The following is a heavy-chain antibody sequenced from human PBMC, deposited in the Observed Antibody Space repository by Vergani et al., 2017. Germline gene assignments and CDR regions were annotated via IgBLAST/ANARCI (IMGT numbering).Heavy chain of an antibody. Sequence: QVQLVQSGAEVKKPGASVKVSCKASGYTFTGYYMHWVRQAPGQGLEWMGWINPNSGGTNYAQKFQGRVNMTRDTSISTAYMELSRLRSDDTAVYYCARVMGKRGRSSSWYPAEYFQQWNRGTLVTVSS. V-gene: IGHV1-2*02. CDR3: ARVMGKRGRSSSWYPAEYFQQ. CDR1: GYTFTGYY. CDR2: INPNSGGT. D-gene: IGHD6-13*01. J-gene: IGHJ1*01.